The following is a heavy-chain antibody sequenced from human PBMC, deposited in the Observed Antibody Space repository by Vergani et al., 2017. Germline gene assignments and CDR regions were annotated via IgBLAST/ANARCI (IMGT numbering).Heavy chain of an antibody. Sequence: EVQLLESGGGLVQPGGYLRLSCAASGFTFSSYAMSWVRQAPGKGLEWVSAISGSGGSTYYADSVKGRFTISRDNSKNTLYLQMNSLRAEDTAVYYCAKDVYSNYVRIDYWGQGTLVTVSS. CDR1: GFTFSSYA. V-gene: IGHV3-23*01. CDR2: ISGSGGST. CDR3: AKDVYSNYVRIDY. D-gene: IGHD4-11*01. J-gene: IGHJ4*02.